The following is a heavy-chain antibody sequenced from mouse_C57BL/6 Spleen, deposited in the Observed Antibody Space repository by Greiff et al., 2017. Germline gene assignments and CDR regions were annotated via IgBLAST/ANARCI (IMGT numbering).Heavy chain of an antibody. CDR3: ARRDYGSSLLDY. J-gene: IGHJ2*01. D-gene: IGHD1-1*01. V-gene: IGHV1-81*01. CDR2: IYPRSGNT. Sequence: VKLQQSGAELARPGASVKLSCKASGYTFTSYGISWVKQRTGQGLEWIGEIYPRSGNTYYNEKFKGKATLTADKSSSTAYMELRSLTSEDSAVYFCARRDYGSSLLDYWGQGTTLTVSS. CDR1: GYTFTSYG.